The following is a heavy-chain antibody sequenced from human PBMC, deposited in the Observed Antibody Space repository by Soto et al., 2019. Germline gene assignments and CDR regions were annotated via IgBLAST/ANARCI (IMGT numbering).Heavy chain of an antibody. Sequence: SVKVSCTASGGTFSSYTISWVRQAQGQGLEWMGRIIPILGIANYAQKFQGRVTITADKSTSTAYMELSSLRSEDTAVYYCARDRELAVAGTAEYYYYFGMDVWGQGTTVTVSS. D-gene: IGHD6-19*01. V-gene: IGHV1-69*04. J-gene: IGHJ6*02. CDR3: ARDRELAVAGTAEYYYYFGMDV. CDR1: GGTFSSYT. CDR2: IIPILGIA.